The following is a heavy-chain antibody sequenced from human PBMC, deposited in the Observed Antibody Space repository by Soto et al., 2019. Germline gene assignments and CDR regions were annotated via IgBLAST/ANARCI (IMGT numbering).Heavy chain of an antibody. CDR2: ISHTGKT. CDR3: ARDGSSTANWIDP. CDR1: GDAIYIGGYY. Sequence: PAETRSLTCTVSGDAIYIGGYYWTWIRQHPGKGLEWIGYISHTGKTYYNPTLESTVTMSIDTSKNQFSLKLASVTAVDSAVYYCARDGSSTANWIDPWGQGTLVTVSS. J-gene: IGHJ5*02. V-gene: IGHV4-31*01. D-gene: IGHD2-2*01.